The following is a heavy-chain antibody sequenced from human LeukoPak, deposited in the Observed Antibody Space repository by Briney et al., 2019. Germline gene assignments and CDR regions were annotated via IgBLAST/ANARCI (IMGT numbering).Heavy chain of an antibody. D-gene: IGHD5-18*01. CDR3: ARSRGYSYAHDF. CDR2: MFYSGST. Sequence: PSETLSLTCTVSGGSISSYYWGWVRQPPGKGLEWIGGMFYSGSTHYNPSLKSRVTISVDTSKNQFSLKLSSVTAADTALYYCARSRGYSYAHDFWGQGTLVTVSS. J-gene: IGHJ4*02. V-gene: IGHV4-39*01. CDR1: GGSISSYY.